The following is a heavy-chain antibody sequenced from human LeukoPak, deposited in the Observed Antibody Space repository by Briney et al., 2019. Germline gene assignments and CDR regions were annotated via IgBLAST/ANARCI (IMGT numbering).Heavy chain of an antibody. V-gene: IGHV3-48*01. J-gene: IGHJ4*02. Sequence: GGSLRLSCAASGFTFSSYWMHWVRQAPGKGLEWISYISSPSRVIYYADSVKGRFTVSRDNVKNSLFLQMNSLRAEDTAVYYCAKGRLGELSLFPDWGQGTLVTVSS. CDR2: ISSPSRVI. CDR3: AKGRLGELSLFPD. D-gene: IGHD3-16*02. CDR1: GFTFSSYW.